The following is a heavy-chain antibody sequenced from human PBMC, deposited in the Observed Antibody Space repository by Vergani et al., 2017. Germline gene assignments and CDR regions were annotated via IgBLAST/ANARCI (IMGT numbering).Heavy chain of an antibody. CDR2: ISGSGGFT. Sequence: EVQLLESGGNLVQPGGSLRLSCAASGFTFTNFAMTWVRQAPGEGLEWVSGISGSGGFTYYADSVKGRFTISRDNSKNTLYLQMNSLRAEDTAVYYCAKWEAVAGIFDYWGQGTLVTVSS. J-gene: IGHJ4*02. V-gene: IGHV3-23*01. D-gene: IGHD6-19*01. CDR3: AKWEAVAGIFDY. CDR1: GFTFTNFA.